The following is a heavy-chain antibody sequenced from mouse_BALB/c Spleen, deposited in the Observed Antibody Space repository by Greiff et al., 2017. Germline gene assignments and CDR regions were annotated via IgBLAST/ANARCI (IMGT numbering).Heavy chain of an antibody. CDR3: ARQERDY. V-gene: IGHV5-12-1*01. Sequence: DVMLVESGGGLVKPGGSLKLSCAASGFAFSSYDMSWVRQTPEKRLEWVAYISSGGGSTYYPDTVKGRFTISRDNAKNTLYLQMSSLKSEDTAMYYCARQERDYWGQGTTLTVSS. J-gene: IGHJ2*01. CDR1: GFAFSSYD. CDR2: ISSGGGST.